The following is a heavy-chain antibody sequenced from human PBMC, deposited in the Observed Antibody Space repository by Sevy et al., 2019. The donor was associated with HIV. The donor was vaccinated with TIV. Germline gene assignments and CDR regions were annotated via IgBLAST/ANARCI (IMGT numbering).Heavy chain of an antibody. CDR1: GFTFGDYS. J-gene: IGHJ4*02. D-gene: IGHD1-1*01. CDR2: IVKDGGL. Sequence: GGSLRLSCRASGFTFGDYSMNWVRQAPGKGLQWVSFIVKDGGLDYAASVKGRLSISRDGTKTIVDLQMNDRKTEDKAVYYCTRWKGAQSVFDFWGQGALVTVSS. V-gene: IGHV3-49*04. CDR3: TRWKGAQSVFDF.